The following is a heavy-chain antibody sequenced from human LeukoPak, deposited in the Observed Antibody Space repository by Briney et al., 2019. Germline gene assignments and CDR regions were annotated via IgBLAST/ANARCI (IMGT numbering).Heavy chain of an antibody. CDR2: ISGSGGST. CDR3: AKNLRSGYYRWFDP. Sequence: PGGSLRLSCAASGFTLSSYAMSWVRQAPGKGLEWVSAISGSGGSTYYADSVKGRFTISRDNSKNTLYLQMNSLRTEDTAVYYCAKNLRSGYYRWFDPWGQGTLVTVSS. J-gene: IGHJ5*02. D-gene: IGHD3-22*01. V-gene: IGHV3-23*01. CDR1: GFTLSSYA.